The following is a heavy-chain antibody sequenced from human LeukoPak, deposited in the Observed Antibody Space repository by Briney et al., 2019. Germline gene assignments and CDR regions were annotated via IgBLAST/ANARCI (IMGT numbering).Heavy chain of an antibody. Sequence: GGSLRLSCAASGFTFSSYAMGWVREAPGKGLEWVSAISGSGGTTYYADSVKGRFTISRDNSKNTLYLQMNTLRAEDTAVYYCAKVKGGSSWQYYFDYWGQGTLVTVSS. CDR2: ISGSGGTT. J-gene: IGHJ4*02. D-gene: IGHD6-13*01. V-gene: IGHV3-23*01. CDR1: GFTFSSYA. CDR3: AKVKGGSSWQYYFDY.